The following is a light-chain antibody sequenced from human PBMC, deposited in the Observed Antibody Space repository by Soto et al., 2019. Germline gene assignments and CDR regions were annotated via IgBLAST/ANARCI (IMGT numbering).Light chain of an antibody. Sequence: IVLTQSPATLSLSPGERAALSCRASQSVSTSLAWYQHKPGQAPRLIIYDASKRAPGIPARFSGSGSGTDFTLTISSPEPEDLAVYYCQVRDVWPTFGQGTKV. J-gene: IGKJ1*01. CDR2: DAS. CDR3: QVRDVWPT. CDR1: QSVSTS. V-gene: IGKV3-11*01.